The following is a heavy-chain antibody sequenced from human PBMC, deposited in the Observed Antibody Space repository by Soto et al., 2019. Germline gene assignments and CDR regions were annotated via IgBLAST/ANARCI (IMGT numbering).Heavy chain of an antibody. Sequence: GGSLRLSCAASGVTFSSYGMHWVRQAPGKGLEWVAVIWYDGSNKYYADSVKGRFTISRDNSKNTLYLQMNSLRAEDTAVYYCARDRVDWTYYYYYYGMDVWGQGTTVTVSS. CDR1: GVTFSSYG. CDR3: ARDRVDWTYYYYYYGMDV. CDR2: IWYDGSNK. V-gene: IGHV3-33*01. D-gene: IGHD3-9*01. J-gene: IGHJ6*02.